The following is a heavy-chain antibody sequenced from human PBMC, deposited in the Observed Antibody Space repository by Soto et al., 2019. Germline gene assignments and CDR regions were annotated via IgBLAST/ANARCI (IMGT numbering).Heavy chain of an antibody. CDR1: GGSISSSSYY. CDR3: ARRTVNIRTFYSGLKTHCFDY. Sequence: QLQLQESGPGLVKPSETLSLTCAVSGGSISSSSYYWGCIRQPPGKGLEWIGSIYYSGSTYYTPSLQSRVAISVDTSKNQFSLKLNSVTAADTAVYYCARRTVNIRTFYSGLKTHCFDYWGQGTLVTVSS. CDR2: IYYSGST. J-gene: IGHJ4*02. D-gene: IGHD6-19*01. V-gene: IGHV4-39*01.